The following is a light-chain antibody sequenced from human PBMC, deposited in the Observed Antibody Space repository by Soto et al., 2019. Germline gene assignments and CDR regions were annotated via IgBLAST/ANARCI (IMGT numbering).Light chain of an antibody. CDR1: QGISSY. Sequence: IQLTQSPSSVSASVGDRVTITCRASQGISSYLAWYQQKPGKAPNLLIYAASTLQSGVPSRFSGSGSGTDFTLTISSLQPEDFGTYYCQQVNTYPLTFGGGTKVDIK. CDR2: AAS. V-gene: IGKV1-9*01. J-gene: IGKJ4*01. CDR3: QQVNTYPLT.